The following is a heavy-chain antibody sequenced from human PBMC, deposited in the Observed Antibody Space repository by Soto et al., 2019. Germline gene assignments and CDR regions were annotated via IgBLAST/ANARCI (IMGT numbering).Heavy chain of an antibody. J-gene: IGHJ4*02. V-gene: IGHV3-48*02. Sequence: GGSLRLSCAASGFSFSGYSMHWVRQAPGKGLEWVSYISSSSSTIYYADSVKGRFTISRDDAKNSLYLQLNSLRDEDTAVYYCAREGVFWSGPDHWGQGTLVTVSS. CDR1: GFSFSGYS. D-gene: IGHD3-3*01. CDR2: ISSSSSTI. CDR3: AREGVFWSGPDH.